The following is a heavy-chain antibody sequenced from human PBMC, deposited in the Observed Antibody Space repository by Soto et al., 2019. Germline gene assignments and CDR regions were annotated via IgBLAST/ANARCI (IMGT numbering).Heavy chain of an antibody. CDR2: IWYDGSNK. D-gene: IGHD3-10*01. CDR3: AVGELLRFGANAFDI. V-gene: IGHV3-33*01. Sequence: PGGSLRLSCAASGFTSSIYVMHWVLQAPGKGLEWVAVIWYDGSNKYYADSVKGRFTISRDNSKNTLYLQMNSLRAEDTAVYYCAVGELLRFGANAFDIWGQGTMVTVSS. CDR1: GFTSSIYV. J-gene: IGHJ3*02.